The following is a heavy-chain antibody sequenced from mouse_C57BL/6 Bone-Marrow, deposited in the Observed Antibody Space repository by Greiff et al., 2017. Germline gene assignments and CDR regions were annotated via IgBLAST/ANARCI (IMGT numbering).Heavy chain of an antibody. CDR2: IRNKANNHAT. Sequence: DVHLVESGGGLVQPGGSMKLSCAASGFTLSDAWMDWVRQSPEKGLEWVAEIRNKANNHATYYAESVKGRFTISRDDSKSSVYLQMNSLSSEETGIYCGSDGNYFDYWGQGTTLSGSS. CDR1: GFTLSDAW. V-gene: IGHV6-6*01. J-gene: IGHJ2*01. D-gene: IGHD2-1*01. CDR3: SDGNYFDY.